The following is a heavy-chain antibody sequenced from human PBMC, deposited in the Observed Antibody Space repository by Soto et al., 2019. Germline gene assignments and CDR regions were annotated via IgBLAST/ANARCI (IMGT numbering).Heavy chain of an antibody. CDR1: GGSISSSNW. CDR3: ARGRGFCSSSSCRGYFDX. CDR2: IYHSGST. Sequence: SETXSLTCAVSGGSISSSNWWSWVRQPPGKGLEWIGEIYHSGSTNYNPSLKSRVTISVDKSKNQFSLKLSSVTAADTALYYCARGRGFCSSSSCRGYFDXWGQGTLVTVSS. V-gene: IGHV4-4*02. J-gene: IGHJ4*02. D-gene: IGHD2-2*01.